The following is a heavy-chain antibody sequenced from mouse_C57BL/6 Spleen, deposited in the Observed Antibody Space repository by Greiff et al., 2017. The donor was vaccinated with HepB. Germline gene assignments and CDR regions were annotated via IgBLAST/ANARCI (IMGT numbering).Heavy chain of an antibody. CDR2: IYPRSGNT. J-gene: IGHJ2*01. CDR1: GYTFTSYG. Sequence: VQRVESGAELARPGASVKLSCKASGYTFTSYGISWVKQRTGQGLEWIGEIYPRSGNTYYNEKFKGKATLTADKSSSTAYMELRSLTSEDSAVYFCARLGTTVVAVDYWGQGTTLTVSS. CDR3: ARLGTTVVAVDY. D-gene: IGHD1-1*01. V-gene: IGHV1-81*01.